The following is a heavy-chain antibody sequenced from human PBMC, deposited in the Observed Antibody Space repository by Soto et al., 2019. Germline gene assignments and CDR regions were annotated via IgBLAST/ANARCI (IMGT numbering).Heavy chain of an antibody. J-gene: IGHJ5*02. Sequence: ASVKVSCKASGYTFTSYGISWVRQAPGQGLEWMGWISAYNGNTNYAQKLQGRVTMTTDTSTSTAYMELRSLRSDDTAVYYCARDREHSSSSSTYNWFDPWGQGTLVTVSS. CDR2: ISAYNGNT. CDR1: GYTFTSYG. D-gene: IGHD6-6*01. V-gene: IGHV1-18*01. CDR3: ARDREHSSSSSTYNWFDP.